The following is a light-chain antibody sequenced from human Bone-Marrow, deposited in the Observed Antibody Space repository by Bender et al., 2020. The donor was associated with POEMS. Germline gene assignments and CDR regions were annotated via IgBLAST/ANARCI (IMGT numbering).Light chain of an antibody. Sequence: QSVLTQPPSASGTPGQSVIISCSGTDSNFGGNNVNWYQHLPGTAPRLVVYSNYQRPSGVPARFSGSKSGTSASLAITRLQAEDEADYYCQSYDRSLSAVVFGGGTKLTVL. CDR1: DSNFGGNN. J-gene: IGLJ2*01. CDR2: SNY. CDR3: QSYDRSLSAVV. V-gene: IGLV1-44*01.